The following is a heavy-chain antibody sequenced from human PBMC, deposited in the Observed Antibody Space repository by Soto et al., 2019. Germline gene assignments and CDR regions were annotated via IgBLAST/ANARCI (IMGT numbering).Heavy chain of an antibody. CDR1: GFTFSDYA. CDR3: AKGGKQRLVTSDFTY. CDR2: VSHDGSNT. V-gene: IGHV3-30*18. Sequence: VQLVESGGGVVQPGRSLRLSCAASGFTFSDYAMNWVRQAPGKGLEWVAVVSHDGSNTHYADSVKGRFTIPRDSSKNTVSLEMTTLRAEDTADYYCAKGGKQRLVTSDFTYGGQGALVTVSS. J-gene: IGHJ4*02. D-gene: IGHD6-13*01.